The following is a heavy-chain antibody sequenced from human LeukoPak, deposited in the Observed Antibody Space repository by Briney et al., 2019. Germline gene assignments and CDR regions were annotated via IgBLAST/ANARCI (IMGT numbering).Heavy chain of an antibody. D-gene: IGHD3-22*01. V-gene: IGHV1-2*06. J-gene: IGHJ4*02. CDR1: GYTFTGYY. Sequence: ASVKVSCKASGYTFTGYYMHWVRQAPGQGLEWMGRINPNSGGTNYAQRFQGRVTMTRDTSISTAYMELSRLRSDDTAVYYCARDHYGYSSGLGFDCWGQGILVTVSS. CDR2: INPNSGGT. CDR3: ARDHYGYSSGLGFDC.